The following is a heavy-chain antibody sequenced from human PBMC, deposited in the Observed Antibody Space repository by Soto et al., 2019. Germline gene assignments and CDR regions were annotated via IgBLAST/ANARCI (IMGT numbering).Heavy chain of an antibody. CDR1: GGSISSSSYY. Sequence: ETLSLTCTVSGGSISSSSYYWGWIRQPPGKGLEWIGSIYYSGSTYYNPSLKSRVTMSADTSKNQLSLTLTSVTAADTAVYYCARGRGYCHPSGCAPVWGQGTLVTVSS. CDR3: ARGRGYCHPSGCAPV. D-gene: IGHD2-15*01. V-gene: IGHV4-39*07. CDR2: IYYSGST. J-gene: IGHJ4*02.